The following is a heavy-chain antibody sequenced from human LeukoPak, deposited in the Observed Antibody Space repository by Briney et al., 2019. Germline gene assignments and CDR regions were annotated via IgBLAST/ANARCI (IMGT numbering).Heavy chain of an antibody. Sequence: GGSLRLSCAASGFIFSSYGMHWVRQAPGKGLEGVAFIRYDGINKYYADSVKGRFTISRDNAKNTLYLQMNSLRGEDTAVYYCGREIQAPGKTLEYWGQGTLVTVSS. J-gene: IGHJ4*02. CDR2: IRYDGINK. CDR3: GREIQAPGKTLEY. V-gene: IGHV3-30*02. CDR1: GFIFSSYG.